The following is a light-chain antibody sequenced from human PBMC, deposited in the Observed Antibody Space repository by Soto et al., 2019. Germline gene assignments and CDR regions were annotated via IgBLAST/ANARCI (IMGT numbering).Light chain of an antibody. V-gene: IGLV2-14*01. CDR1: SSDVGGYNY. CDR2: DVS. Sequence: QSALTQPASVSGSPGQSITISCTGTSSDVGGYNYVSWYQQHPGKAPKLMIYDVSNRPSGVSNRFSGSKSGNTASLTISGLQAEDEADYYCCSYISSSTSVVFGGRTKLTVL. J-gene: IGLJ2*01. CDR3: CSYISSSTSVV.